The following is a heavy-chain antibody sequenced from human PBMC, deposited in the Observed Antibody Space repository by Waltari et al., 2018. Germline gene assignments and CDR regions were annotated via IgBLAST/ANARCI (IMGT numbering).Heavy chain of an antibody. CDR1: GGSISSSSYY. V-gene: IGHV4-39*07. J-gene: IGHJ4*02. D-gene: IGHD3-16*01. CDR3: ARVWVRVGNSGSYYFDY. CDR2: IYYSGST. Sequence: QLQLQESGPGLVKPSETLSLTCTVSGGSISSSSYYWGWIRQHPGRGLEWIGSIYYSGSTYYNPSLKRRVTISVDKSKNQFSLKLSSVTAADTAVYYCARVWVRVGNSGSYYFDYWGQGTLVTVSS.